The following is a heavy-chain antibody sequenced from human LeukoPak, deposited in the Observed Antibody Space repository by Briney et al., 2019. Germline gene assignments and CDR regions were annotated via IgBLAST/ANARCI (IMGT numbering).Heavy chain of an antibody. V-gene: IGHV3-23*01. Sequence: GGSLRLSCAASGFTFSSYSMNWVRQAPGKGLEWVSAFSGSGGSTYYADSVKGRFTISRDNSKNTLYLQMNSLRAEDTAVYYCAKAGAVVVVAAKFFDYWGQGTLVTVSS. J-gene: IGHJ4*02. CDR2: FSGSGGST. D-gene: IGHD2-15*01. CDR3: AKAGAVVVVAAKFFDY. CDR1: GFTFSSYS.